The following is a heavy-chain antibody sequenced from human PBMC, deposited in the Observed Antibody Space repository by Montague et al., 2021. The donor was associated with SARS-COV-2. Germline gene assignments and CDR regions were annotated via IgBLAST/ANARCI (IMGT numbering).Heavy chain of an antibody. CDR2: IYYSGST. J-gene: IGHJ4*02. D-gene: IGHD6-13*01. V-gene: IGHV4-59*01. Sequence: ETLSLTCTVSGGSISPYYCNWIRQSPGKGLEWIGDIYYSGSTTYNPSLESRVTISVDTSKNQFSLRLSSVTAADTAVYYCARGIWYANWGQGILATVSS. CDR3: ARGIWYAN. CDR1: GGSISPYY.